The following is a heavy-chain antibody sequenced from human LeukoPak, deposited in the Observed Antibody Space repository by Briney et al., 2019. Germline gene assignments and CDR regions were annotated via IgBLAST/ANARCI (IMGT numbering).Heavy chain of an antibody. CDR1: GFTFSSAW. V-gene: IGHV3-15*01. CDR3: TTVYCSSTRCYGAFDM. J-gene: IGHJ3*02. CDR2: IKSKSDGATT. D-gene: IGHD2-2*01. Sequence: PGGSLRLSCAASGFTFSSAWMGWVRQAPGKGLEWVGRIKSKSDGATTDYPAPVKGRFTISRDDSKNTLPLQMNSLKTEDTAVYYCTTVYCSSTRCYGAFDMWGQGTMVTVSS.